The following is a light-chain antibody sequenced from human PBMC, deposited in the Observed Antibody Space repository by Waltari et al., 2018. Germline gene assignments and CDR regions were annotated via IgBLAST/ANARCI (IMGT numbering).Light chain of an antibody. CDR1: RSNIGNNY. V-gene: IGLV1-51*01. J-gene: IGLJ2*01. CDR3: GTWDSSLSAGV. Sequence: QSVLTQPPSVSAAPGQKVTISCPGSRSNIGNNYVSWYQQLPGTAPKLLIYDNNKRPSGIPDRFSGSKSGTSATLGITGLQTGDEADYYCGTWDSSLSAGVFGGGTKLTVV. CDR2: DNN.